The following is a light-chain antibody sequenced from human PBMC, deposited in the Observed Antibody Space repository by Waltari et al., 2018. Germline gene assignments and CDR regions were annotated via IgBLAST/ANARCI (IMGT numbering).Light chain of an antibody. CDR2: VNSDGSH. J-gene: IGLJ3*02. CDR1: GGHTCYS. V-gene: IGLV4-69*01. CDR3: QTWDTGIRV. Sequence: QLVGTQSPSASASLGPSVKLTCTPSGGHTCYSIPWHQQTPQKGPRFLMKVNSDGSHNKGDGIPDRFSGSSYGAERYLTISSLQSEDEADYHCQTWDTGIRVFGGGTKLIVL.